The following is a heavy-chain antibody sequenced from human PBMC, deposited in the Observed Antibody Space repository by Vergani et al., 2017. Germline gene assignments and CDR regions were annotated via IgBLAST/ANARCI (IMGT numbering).Heavy chain of an antibody. CDR2: ISSSSSSI. Sequence: QVQLVLSGEDLVKPGGSLRLSCAASGFTVSEYYMSWIRQAPGKGLAWVSSISSSSSSIYYAESVKGRFTISRDNAKNSLYLQMHSLRAEDTALYYCARSVLSGYDTDYWGQGNLVTFSS. CDR3: ARSVLSGYDTDY. CDR1: GFTVSEYY. V-gene: IGHV3-11*04. J-gene: IGHJ4*02. D-gene: IGHD5-12*01.